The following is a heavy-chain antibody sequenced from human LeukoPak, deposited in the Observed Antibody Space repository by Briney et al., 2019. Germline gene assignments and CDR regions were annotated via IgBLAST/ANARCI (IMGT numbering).Heavy chain of an antibody. CDR3: ALMPGIVAAGFLYY. CDR2: IRYDGSNK. CDR1: GFTFSSYG. D-gene: IGHD6-13*01. V-gene: IGHV3-30*02. Sequence: PGGSLRLSCAASGFTFSSYGMHWVRQAPGKGLEWVAFIRYDGSNKYYADSVKGRFTISRDNSKNTLYLQMNSLRAEDTAVYYCALMPGIVAAGFLYYWGQGTLVTVSS. J-gene: IGHJ4*02.